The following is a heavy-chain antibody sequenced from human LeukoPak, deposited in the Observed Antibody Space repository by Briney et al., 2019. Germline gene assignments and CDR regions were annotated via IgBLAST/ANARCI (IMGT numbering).Heavy chain of an antibody. V-gene: IGHV1-46*01. J-gene: IGHJ4*02. CDR1: GYTFTIYG. CDR3: ARVIRAAMVTD. D-gene: IGHD5-18*01. Sequence: GASVNVSCRASGYTFTIYGISWVRQAPGQGLEWMGIINPSGGSTSYAQKFQGRVTMTRDTSTSTVYMELSSLRSEDTAVYYCARVIRAAMVTDWGQGTLVTVSS. CDR2: INPSGGST.